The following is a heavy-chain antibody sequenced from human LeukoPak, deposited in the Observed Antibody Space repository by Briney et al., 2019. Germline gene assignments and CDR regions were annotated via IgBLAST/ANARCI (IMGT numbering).Heavy chain of an antibody. CDR1: GGSISSYY. D-gene: IGHD3-3*01. Sequence: ASETLSLTCTVSGGSISSYYWSWIRQPAGKGLEWIGRIYTSGNTNYNPSLKSRVTMSVDTSKNQFSLKLSSVTAADTAVYYCATNDFWSGYLGTDYWGQGTLVTVSS. J-gene: IGHJ4*02. CDR3: ATNDFWSGYLGTDY. V-gene: IGHV4-4*07. CDR2: IYTSGNT.